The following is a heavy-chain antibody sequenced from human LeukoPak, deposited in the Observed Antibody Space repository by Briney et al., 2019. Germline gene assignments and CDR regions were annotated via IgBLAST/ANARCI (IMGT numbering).Heavy chain of an antibody. CDR3: AREKKTEWTTGAFDM. CDR1: GFTFKNYA. J-gene: IGHJ3*02. V-gene: IGHV3-30-3*01. Sequence: GGSLRLSCAASGFTFKNYAMHWVRQTPGKGLEWVALILYEGTVQYYADSVKGRFTMSRDNAQNALYLEMNSLRAEDTAVYYCAREKKTEWTTGAFDMWGQGTMVIVSS. CDR2: ILYEGTVQ. D-gene: IGHD3-3*01.